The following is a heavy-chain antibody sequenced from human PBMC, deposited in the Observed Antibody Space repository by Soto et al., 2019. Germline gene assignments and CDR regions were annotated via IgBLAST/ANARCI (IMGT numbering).Heavy chain of an antibody. CDR3: ARDNGPYYDSSGYYCVDAFDI. J-gene: IGHJ3*02. CDR2: ISAYNGNT. CDR1: GYTFTSYG. V-gene: IGHV1-18*01. D-gene: IGHD3-22*01. Sequence: QVQLVQSGAEVKKPGASVKVSCKASGYTFTSYGISWVRQAPGQGLEWMGWISAYNGNTNYAQKLQGRVTMTTDTSTSTAYMELRSLRSDDTDVYYCARDNGPYYDSSGYYCVDAFDIWGQGTMVTVSS.